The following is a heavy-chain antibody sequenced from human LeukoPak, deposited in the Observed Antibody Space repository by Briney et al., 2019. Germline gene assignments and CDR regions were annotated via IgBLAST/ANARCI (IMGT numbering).Heavy chain of an antibody. CDR2: ISSSSSYI. CDR3: AKKIPVDIVVVPAAIALGWDWFDP. J-gene: IGHJ5*02. Sequence: GGSLRLSCAASEFTFSSYSMNWVRQAPGKGLEWVSSISSSSSYIYYADSVKGRFTISRDNSKNTLYLQMNSLRAEDTAVYYCAKKIPVDIVVVPAAIALGWDWFDPWGQGTLVTVSS. D-gene: IGHD2-2*01. V-gene: IGHV3-21*04. CDR1: EFTFSSYS.